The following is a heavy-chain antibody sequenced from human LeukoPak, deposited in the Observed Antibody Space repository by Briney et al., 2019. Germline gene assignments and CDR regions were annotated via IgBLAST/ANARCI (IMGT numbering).Heavy chain of an antibody. CDR1: DGSINSYY. V-gene: IGHV4-59*01. CDR3: ARGRSNYYGMDV. Sequence: PSEALSLTCSVSDGSINSYYWNWIRRPPGKGLEWIGYIYYNGNTNYSPSLKSRVTMSVDTSKNLFSLKVSSVTAADTAVYYCARGRSNYYGMDVWGQGTTVTVSS. J-gene: IGHJ6*02. CDR2: IYYNGNT. D-gene: IGHD1-26*01.